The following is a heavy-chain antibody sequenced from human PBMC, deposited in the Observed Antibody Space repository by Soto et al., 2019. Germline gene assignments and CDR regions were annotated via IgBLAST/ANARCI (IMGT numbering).Heavy chain of an antibody. Sequence: ASVKVSCKASGYTLTNFYIHWVRQAPGQGLEWMGIINPNGGNTNYTQKLQGRVTMTTDTSTSTAYMELRSLRSDDTAVYYCARWFGELFGWFDPWGQGTLVTVSS. CDR2: INPNGGNT. V-gene: IGHV1-46*01. D-gene: IGHD3-10*01. CDR3: ARWFGELFGWFDP. CDR1: GYTLTNFY. J-gene: IGHJ5*02.